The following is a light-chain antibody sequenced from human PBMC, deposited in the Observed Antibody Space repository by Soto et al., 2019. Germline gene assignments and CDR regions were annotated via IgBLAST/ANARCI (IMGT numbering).Light chain of an antibody. CDR1: QSLTSSY. J-gene: IGKJ2*02. Sequence: EIVLTQSPGTLSLSPGERATLSCRASQSLTSSYFAWNQQKPGQAPRLLIYGASSRATGIPARVSAGGSGTDFTLSISRLEPEDFAVYYCQQYESAPPSCTFGQGTKLEIK. V-gene: IGKV3-20*01. CDR2: GAS. CDR3: QQYESAPPSCT.